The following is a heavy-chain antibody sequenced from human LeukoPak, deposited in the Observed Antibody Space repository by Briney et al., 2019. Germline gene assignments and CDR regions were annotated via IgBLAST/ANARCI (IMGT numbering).Heavy chain of an antibody. CDR1: GFTFSSYG. V-gene: IGHV3-7*01. D-gene: IGHD3-10*01. Sequence: PGGSLRLSCAASGFTFSSYGMNWVRQAPGKGLEWVANIKQDGSEKYYVDSVKGRFTISIDNAKNSLYLQMNSLRAEDTAVYYCAIRGSPMVRNYWGQGTLVTVSS. CDR2: IKQDGSEK. J-gene: IGHJ4*02. CDR3: AIRGSPMVRNY.